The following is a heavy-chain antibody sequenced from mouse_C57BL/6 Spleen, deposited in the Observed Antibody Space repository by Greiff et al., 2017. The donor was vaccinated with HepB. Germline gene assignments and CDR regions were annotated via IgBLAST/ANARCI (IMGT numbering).Heavy chain of an antibody. CDR2: IRNKANGYTT. CDR1: GFTFTDYY. V-gene: IGHV7-3*01. Sequence: DVKLVESGGGLVQPGGSLSLSCAASGFTFTDYYMSWVRQPPGKALEWLGFIRNKANGYTTEYSASVKGRFTISRDNSQSILYLQMNALRAEDSATYYCARFYDGYYDYYYAMDYWGQGTSVTVSS. J-gene: IGHJ4*01. CDR3: ARFYDGYYDYYYAMDY. D-gene: IGHD2-3*01.